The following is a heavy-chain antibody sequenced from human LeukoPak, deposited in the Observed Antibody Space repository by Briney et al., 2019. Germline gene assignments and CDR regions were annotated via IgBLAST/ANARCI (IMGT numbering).Heavy chain of an antibody. CDR3: ARDHYGDYPSYYYYGMDV. V-gene: IGHV1-18*01. CDR2: ISAYTGNT. Sequence: ASVKVSCKASGYTFTSYGISWVRPAPGQGLEWMGWISAYTGNTNYAQKLQGRVTMTTDTSTSTAYMELRSLRSDDTAVYYCARDHYGDYPSYYYYGMDVWGQGTTVTVSS. D-gene: IGHD4-17*01. J-gene: IGHJ6*02. CDR1: GYTFTSYG.